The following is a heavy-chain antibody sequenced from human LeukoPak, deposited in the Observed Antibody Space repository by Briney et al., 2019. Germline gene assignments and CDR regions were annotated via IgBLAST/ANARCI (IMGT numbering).Heavy chain of an antibody. CDR2: INHSGST. J-gene: IGHJ4*02. Sequence: SETLSLTCAVYGGSFSGYYWSWIRRPPGKGLEWIGEINHSGSTNYNPSLKSRVTISVDTSKNQFSLKLSSVTAADTAVYYCARGHSSGWYYYWGQGTLVTVSS. D-gene: IGHD6-19*01. V-gene: IGHV4-34*01. CDR3: ARGHSSGWYYY. CDR1: GGSFSGYY.